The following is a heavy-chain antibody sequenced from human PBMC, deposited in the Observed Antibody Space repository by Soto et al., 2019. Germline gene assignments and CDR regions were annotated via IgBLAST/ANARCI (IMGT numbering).Heavy chain of an antibody. CDR1: GGSISSGGYY. Sequence: SETLSLTCTVSGGSISSGGYYWSWIRQHPGKGLEWIGYIYYSGSTYYNPSLKSRVTISVGTSKNQFSLKLSSVTAADTAVYYCARSSAYYDILTGFRMRPDFDYWGQGTLVTVSS. CDR3: ARSSAYYDILTGFRMRPDFDY. D-gene: IGHD3-9*01. V-gene: IGHV4-31*03. J-gene: IGHJ4*02. CDR2: IYYSGST.